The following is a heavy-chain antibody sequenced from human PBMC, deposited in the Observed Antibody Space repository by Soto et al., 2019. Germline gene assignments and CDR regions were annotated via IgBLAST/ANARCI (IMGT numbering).Heavy chain of an antibody. Sequence: VGSLRLSCAASGFTFSDYYMSWIRQAPGKGLEWVSYISSSGSTIYYADSVKGRFTISRDNAKNSLYLQMNSLRAEDTAVYYCARDRVEYTFGRRDYYYYGMDVWGQGTTVTVSS. CDR3: ARDRVEYTFGRRDYYYYGMDV. CDR2: ISSSGSTI. D-gene: IGHD3-3*01. J-gene: IGHJ6*02. V-gene: IGHV3-11*01. CDR1: GFTFSDYY.